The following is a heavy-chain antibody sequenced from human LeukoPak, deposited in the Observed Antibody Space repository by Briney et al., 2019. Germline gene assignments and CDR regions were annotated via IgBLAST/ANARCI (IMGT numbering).Heavy chain of an antibody. J-gene: IGHJ6*03. CDR1: GFTFSSYV. CDR3: ARDTPNYDILTGRYYYYYYMDV. V-gene: IGHV3-23*01. Sequence: GGSLRISCAASGFTFSSYVMSWVRQAPGKGLDWVSAISGSDSRTYYADSVKGRFTISRDNAKNTLYLQMNSLRAEDTAVYYCARDTPNYDILTGRYYYYYYMDVWGKGTTVTVSS. D-gene: IGHD3-9*01. CDR2: ISGSDSRT.